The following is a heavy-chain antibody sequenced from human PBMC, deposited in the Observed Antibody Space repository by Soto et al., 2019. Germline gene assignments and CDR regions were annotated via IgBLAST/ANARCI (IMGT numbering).Heavy chain of an antibody. V-gene: IGHV1-69*12. Sequence: QVQLVQSGAEVKKLGSSVKVSCTASGGSLSNFGISWVRQAPGQGLEWMGAIIPVFGTPNYAQKFQDRVTINADESTTTVYMEVRSLTSEDTAVYYCARGDATKIVVTTYYAMDVWGQGTTVTVSS. J-gene: IGHJ6*02. CDR1: GGSLSNFG. D-gene: IGHD3-22*01. CDR2: IIPVFGTP. CDR3: ARGDATKIVVTTYYAMDV.